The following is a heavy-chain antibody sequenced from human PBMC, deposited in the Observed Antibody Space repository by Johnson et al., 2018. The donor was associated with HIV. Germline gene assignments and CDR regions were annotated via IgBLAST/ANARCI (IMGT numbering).Heavy chain of an antibody. CDR1: GFIFDDFG. V-gene: IGHV3-20*04. CDR2: VNWNGART. J-gene: IGHJ3*02. Sequence: VQLVESGGGVVRPGESLRLSCAASGFIFDDFGMNWVRHAPGKGLEWVSDVNWNGARTGYADSVQGRFTISRDNSKNSLYLQMNSLRAEDTAVYYCARGTPWDAFDIWGQGTMVTVSS. CDR3: ARGTPWDAFDI.